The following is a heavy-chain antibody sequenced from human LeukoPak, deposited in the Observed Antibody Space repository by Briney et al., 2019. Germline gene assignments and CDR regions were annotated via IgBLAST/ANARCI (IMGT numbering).Heavy chain of an antibody. J-gene: IGHJ4*02. CDR2: ISYSGTT. CDR1: GGSISTDY. V-gene: IGHV4-59*01. Sequence: SETLSLTCTVSGGSISTDYWSWIRQPPGKGLEWIGYISYSGTTNYNPSLKSRVTTSVDTSKSQFFLKLSSVTAADTAVYYCAREGSAAGLPDYWGQGTLVTVSS. CDR3: AREGSAAGLPDY. D-gene: IGHD6-13*01.